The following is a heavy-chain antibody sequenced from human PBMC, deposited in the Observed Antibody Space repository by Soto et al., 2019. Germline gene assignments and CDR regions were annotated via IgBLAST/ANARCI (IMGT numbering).Heavy chain of an antibody. D-gene: IGHD2-2*01. CDR1: GFTFSSYA. V-gene: IGHV3-30-3*01. Sequence: GGSLRLSCAASGFTFSSYAMHWVRQAPGKGLEWVAVISYDGSNKYYADSVKGRFTISRDNSKNTLYLQMNSLRAEDTAVYYCARGGIQWGYCSSTSCYAVYYYGMDVWGQGTTVTVSS. CDR3: ARGGIQWGYCSSTSCYAVYYYGMDV. CDR2: ISYDGSNK. J-gene: IGHJ6*02.